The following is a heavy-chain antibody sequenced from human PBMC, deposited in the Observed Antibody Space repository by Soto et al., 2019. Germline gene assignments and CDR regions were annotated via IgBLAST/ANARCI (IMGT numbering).Heavy chain of an antibody. Sequence: GGSLRLSCAASGFTFSRYGMNWLRQAPGKGLEWVASIRSSTSYVYYADSVKGRFSTSRDNAKNILYLEMYALRTEDTAVYYCARDPSEGRVGNWFESWGQGTLVTVSS. CDR2: IRSSTSYV. J-gene: IGHJ5*01. CDR3: ARDPSEGRVGNWFES. D-gene: IGHD2-2*01. CDR1: GFTFSRYG. V-gene: IGHV3-21*06.